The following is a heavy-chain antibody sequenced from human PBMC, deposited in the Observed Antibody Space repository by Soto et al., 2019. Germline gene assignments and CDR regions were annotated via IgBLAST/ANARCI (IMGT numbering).Heavy chain of an antibody. J-gene: IGHJ4*02. V-gene: IGHV1-3*01. CDR2: INAGNGNT. CDR3: ARSIAAALALATHPYYFDY. CDR1: GYTFTSYA. Sequence: ASVKVSCKASGYTFTSYAMHWVRQAPGQRLEWMGWINAGNGNTKYSQKFQGRVTITRDTSASTAYMELSSLRSEDTAVYYCARSIAAALALATHPYYFDYWGQGTLVTVS. D-gene: IGHD6-13*01.